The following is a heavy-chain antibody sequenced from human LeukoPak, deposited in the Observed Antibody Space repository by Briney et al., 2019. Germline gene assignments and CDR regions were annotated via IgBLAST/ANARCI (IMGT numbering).Heavy chain of an antibody. CDR3: ARLPIECRGDCYSAYDY. J-gene: IGHJ4*02. V-gene: IGHV4-39*01. D-gene: IGHD2-21*02. CDR2: ISYSGTT. Sequence: SETLSLTCTVPGGSVSNSDYYWGWIRQPPGKGLEWIASISYSGTTLYNASLKSRITLSVDTSKYQVSLKLSSVTAADTAVYYCARLPIECRGDCYSAYDYWGQGTLVTVFS. CDR1: GGSVSNSDYY.